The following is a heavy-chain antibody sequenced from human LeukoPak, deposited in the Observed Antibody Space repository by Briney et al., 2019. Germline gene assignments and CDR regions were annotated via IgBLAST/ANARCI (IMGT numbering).Heavy chain of an antibody. CDR3: ARDGCSSTSCYVPPPY. Sequence: GRSLRLSCAASGFTFSSYAMHWVRQAPGKGLEWVAVISYDGSNKYYADSVKGRFTISRDNSKNTLYLQMNGLRAEDTAVYYCARDGCSSTSCYVPPPYWGQGTLVTVSS. J-gene: IGHJ4*02. CDR2: ISYDGSNK. CDR1: GFTFSSYA. V-gene: IGHV3-30*04. D-gene: IGHD2-2*01.